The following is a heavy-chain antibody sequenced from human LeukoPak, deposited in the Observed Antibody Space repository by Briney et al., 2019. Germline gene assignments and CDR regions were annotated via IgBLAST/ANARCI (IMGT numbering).Heavy chain of an antibody. CDR3: ARDPLEYSGYDLEVY. CDR2: INPNSGGT. CDR1: GYTFTGYY. V-gene: IGHV1-2*02. J-gene: IGHJ4*02. D-gene: IGHD5-12*01. Sequence: GASVTVSCKASGYTFTGYYMHWVRQAPGQGLEWMGWINPNSGGTNYAQKFQGGVTMTRDTSISTAYMELSRLRSDDTAVYYCARDPLEYSGYDLEVYWGQGTLVTVSS.